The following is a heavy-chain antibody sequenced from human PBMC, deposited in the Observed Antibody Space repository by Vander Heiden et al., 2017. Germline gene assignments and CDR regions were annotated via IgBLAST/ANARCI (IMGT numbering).Heavy chain of an antibody. CDR2: IKSKTDGGTP. V-gene: IGHV3-15*01. D-gene: IGHD6-6*01. CDR1: GFTFSNAW. Sequence: EVQLVESGGGLAKPGGSLTLSCAASGFTFSNAWMSWVRQAPGKGLEWVGRIKSKTDGGTPDYAAPVKDRFTISRDDSENTVYLQMNSLKTEDTAVYYCSTAARPSWIDYWGQGTLVTVSS. CDR3: STAARPSWIDY. J-gene: IGHJ4*02.